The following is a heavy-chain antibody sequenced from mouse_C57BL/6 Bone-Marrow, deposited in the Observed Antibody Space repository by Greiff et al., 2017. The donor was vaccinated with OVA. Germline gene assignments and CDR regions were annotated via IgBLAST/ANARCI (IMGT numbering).Heavy chain of an antibody. CDR1: GFTFNDDY. J-gene: IGHJ3*01. CDR2: IDPENGDT. V-gene: IGHV14-4*01. Sequence: VQLQQSGAELVRPGASVKLSCTASGFTFNDDYMHWVKQRPEQGLEWIGWIDPENGDTEYASKFQGKATITADTSSNTAYLQLSSLTSEDTAVYYCTTDRFAYWGQGTLVTVSA. CDR3: TTDRFAY.